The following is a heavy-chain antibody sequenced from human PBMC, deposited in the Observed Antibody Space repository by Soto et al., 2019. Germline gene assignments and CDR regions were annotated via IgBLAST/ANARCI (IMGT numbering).Heavy chain of an antibody. D-gene: IGHD2-2*01. CDR3: VKDRHEMPS. J-gene: IGHJ5*02. V-gene: IGHV3-30*18. Sequence: QVQLVESGGGVVQPGRSLRLSCAASGFTFSRYGMHWVRQAPGKGLEWVAVISYDGANKYYADSVKGRFAISRDNSKNTLYLQMNSLRADDTASYYCVKDRHEMPSWGQGPLVTISS. CDR1: GFTFSRYG. CDR2: ISYDGANK.